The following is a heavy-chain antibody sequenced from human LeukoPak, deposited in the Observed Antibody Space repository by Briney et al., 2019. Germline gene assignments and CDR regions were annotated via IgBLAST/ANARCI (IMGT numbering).Heavy chain of an antibody. CDR1: GGSISSYD. V-gene: IGHV4-59*01. CDR3: ARVEGTSLLIDY. J-gene: IGHJ4*02. Sequence: SETLSLTCTVSGGSISSYDWSWIRQPPGKGLEWIGYIYYSGSTNYNPSLKSRVTISVDTSKNQFSLKLSSVTAADTAVYYCARVEGTSLLIDYWGQGTLVTVSS. D-gene: IGHD2-2*01. CDR2: IYYSGST.